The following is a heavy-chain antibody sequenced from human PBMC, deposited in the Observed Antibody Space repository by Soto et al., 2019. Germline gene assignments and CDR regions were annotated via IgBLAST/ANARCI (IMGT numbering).Heavy chain of an antibody. CDR2: ISGPGGST. CDR3: ARDERIAVAGTDT. CDR1: GFIFSNYA. J-gene: IGHJ5*02. Sequence: EVQLLESGGGLVQPGGSLRLSCEASGFIFSNYAMTWVRQAAGKGLEWFSSISGPGGSTYYADSVQGRFTISRDNSKNTLFLQMHSLRADDTALYFCARDERIAVAGTDTWGQGILVTVTS. D-gene: IGHD6-19*01. V-gene: IGHV3-23*01.